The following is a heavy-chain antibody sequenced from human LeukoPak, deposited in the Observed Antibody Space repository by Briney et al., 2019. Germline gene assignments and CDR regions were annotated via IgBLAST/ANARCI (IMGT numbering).Heavy chain of an antibody. CDR2: IYYSGST. Sequence: PSETLSLTCSVSGGSISSYYWSWVRKPPGKELEWIGYIYYSGSTNGNPSLKSRVTISVDTSKNQFSLKLSSVTAADTAVYYCARDLRYYGMDVWGQGTTVTVSS. J-gene: IGHJ6*02. V-gene: IGHV4-59*01. CDR1: GGSISSYY. CDR3: ARDLRYYGMDV.